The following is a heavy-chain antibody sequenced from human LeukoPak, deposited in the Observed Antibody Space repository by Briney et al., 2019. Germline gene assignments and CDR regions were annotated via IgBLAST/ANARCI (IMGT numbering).Heavy chain of an antibody. CDR2: ISGSGGST. J-gene: IGHJ3*02. Sequence: GGSLRLSCAASGFTFSSYAMSWVRQAPGKGLEWVSAISGSGGSTYYADSVKGRFTISRDNSKNTLYLQMNSLRAEDTAVYYCAKVGLRLRYFDWLSDAFDIWGQGTMVTVSS. CDR3: AKVGLRLRYFDWLSDAFDI. V-gene: IGHV3-23*01. D-gene: IGHD3-9*01. CDR1: GFTFSSYA.